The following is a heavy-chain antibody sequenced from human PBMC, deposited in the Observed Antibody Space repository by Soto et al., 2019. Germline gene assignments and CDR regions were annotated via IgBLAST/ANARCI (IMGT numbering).Heavy chain of an antibody. J-gene: IGHJ4*02. D-gene: IGHD3-9*01. CDR1: GDSVSSNSAA. CDR3: ARDSIRGNTKLRYFDWLLFTHPLDY. Sequence: SQTLSLTCAISGDSVSSNSAAWNWIRQSPSRGLEWLGRTYYRSKWYNDYAVSVKSRITINPDTSKNQFSLQLNSVTPEDTAVYYCARDSIRGNTKLRYFDWLLFTHPLDYWGQGTLVTVSS. V-gene: IGHV6-1*01. CDR2: TYYRSKWYN.